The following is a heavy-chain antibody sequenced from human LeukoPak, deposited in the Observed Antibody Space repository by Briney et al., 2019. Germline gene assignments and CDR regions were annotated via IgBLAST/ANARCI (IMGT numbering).Heavy chain of an antibody. CDR3: ARDHYGDYGFDY. D-gene: IGHD4-17*01. CDR1: AFTFSSYT. Sequence: GGCLRLSCAASAFTFSSYTMNWVRQAPGKGLEWVSSISGTSGYIYYADSVKGRFTISRDNAKNSVYLQMTSLRDEDTAVYCCARDHYGDYGFDYWGQGTLVTVSS. V-gene: IGHV3-21*01. CDR2: ISGTSGYI. J-gene: IGHJ4*02.